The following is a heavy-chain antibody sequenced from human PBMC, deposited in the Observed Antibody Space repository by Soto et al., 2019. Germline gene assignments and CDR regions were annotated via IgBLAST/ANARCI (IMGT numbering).Heavy chain of an antibody. D-gene: IGHD3-10*01. Sequence: GETLKISCKASGYDFNSYWLGWVRQMPGKGLELMGIIYPGDSDIRYSPPFEGQVTISADKSISTAYLQLSGLEASDTAMVYFATQYGSKSFDYWGQGIMVTVAS. CDR3: ATQYGSKSFDY. J-gene: IGHJ4*02. CDR1: GYDFNSYW. V-gene: IGHV5-51*01. CDR2: IYPGDSDI.